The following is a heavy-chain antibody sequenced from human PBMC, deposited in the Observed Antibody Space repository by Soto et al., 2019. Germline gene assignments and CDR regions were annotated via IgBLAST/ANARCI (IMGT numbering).Heavy chain of an antibody. V-gene: IGHV1-18*01. J-gene: IGHJ4*02. CDR3: ARDGSAYYDILTGYQQHFDY. Sequence: ASVKVSCKASGYTFTSYGINWVRQAPGQGLEWMGWISAYNGNTNYAQKLQGRVTMTTDTSTSTAYMELRSLRSDDTAVYYCARDGSAYYDILTGYQQHFDYWGQGTLVTVSS. CDR2: ISAYNGNT. CDR1: GYTFTSYG. D-gene: IGHD3-9*01.